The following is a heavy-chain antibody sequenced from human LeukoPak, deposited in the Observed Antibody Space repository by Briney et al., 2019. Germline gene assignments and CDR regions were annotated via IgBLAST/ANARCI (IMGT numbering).Heavy chain of an antibody. CDR3: ARGPWTYDIPFDL. CDR2: IYYSGST. Sequence: SETLSLTCTVSGDSIRSYYWSWIRQPPGKGLEWIGNIYYSGSTDYNPSLKSRVTISVDTSKNQFSLKLSSVTAADTAVYYCARGPWTYDIPFDLWGRGTLVTVSS. CDR1: GDSIRSYY. J-gene: IGHJ2*01. D-gene: IGHD3-9*01. V-gene: IGHV4-59*01.